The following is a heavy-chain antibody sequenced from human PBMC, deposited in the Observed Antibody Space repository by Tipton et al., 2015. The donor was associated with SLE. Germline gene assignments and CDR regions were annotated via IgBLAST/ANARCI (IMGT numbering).Heavy chain of an antibody. CDR3: ARLGYDFWSGYYRGGFGY. J-gene: IGHJ4*02. CDR2: INHSGST. D-gene: IGHD3-3*01. V-gene: IGHV4-34*01. Sequence: TLSLTCAVYGGSFSGYYWSWIRQPPGKGLEWIGEINHSGSTNYNPSLKSRVTISVDTSKNQFSLKLSSVTAADTAVYYCARLGYDFWSGYYRGGFGYWGQGTLVAVSS. CDR1: GGSFSGYY.